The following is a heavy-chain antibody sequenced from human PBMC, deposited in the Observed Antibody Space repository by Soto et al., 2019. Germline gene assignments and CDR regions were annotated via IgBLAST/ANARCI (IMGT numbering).Heavy chain of an antibody. CDR2: ISAYNGNT. CDR1: GYTFTSYG. J-gene: IGHJ6*02. CDR3: ARDAVVVVAATPHYYYYGMDV. V-gene: IGHV1-18*01. Sequence: ASVKGSCKASGYTFTSYGISWVRQAPGQGLEWMGWISAYNGNTNYAQKLQGRVTMTTDTSTSTAYMELRSLRSDDTAVYYCARDAVVVVAATPHYYYYGMDVWGQGTTVTVSS. D-gene: IGHD2-15*01.